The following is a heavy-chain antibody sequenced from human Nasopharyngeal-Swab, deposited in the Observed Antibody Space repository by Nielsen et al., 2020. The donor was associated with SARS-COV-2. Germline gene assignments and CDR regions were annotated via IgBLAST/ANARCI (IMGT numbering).Heavy chain of an antibody. CDR3: ASADIVVVPAASSRHYYYYGMDV. V-gene: IGHV1-18*01. CDR1: GYTFTSYG. J-gene: IGHJ6*02. CDR2: ISAYNGNT. Sequence: ASVKVSCKASGYTFTSYGISWVRQAPGHGLEWMGWISAYNGNTNYEQKLQGRVTMTTDTSTSTAYMELRSLRSDDTAVYYCASADIVVVPAASSRHYYYYGMDVWGQGTTVTVSS. D-gene: IGHD2-2*01.